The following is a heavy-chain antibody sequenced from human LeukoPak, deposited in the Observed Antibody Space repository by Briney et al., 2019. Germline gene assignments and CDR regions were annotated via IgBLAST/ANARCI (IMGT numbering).Heavy chain of an antibody. CDR2: RNPKSGNT. J-gene: IGHJ3*02. Sequence: ASVKVSCKASGYTFTSYDINLVRQATGQGREWMGWRNPKSGNTGYAQKFQGRVTMTRNTSISTAYMELSSLRSEDTAVYSCARGAGVYYDSSGTDAFDIWGQGTMVTVSS. CDR3: ARGAGVYYDSSGTDAFDI. CDR1: GYTFTSYD. D-gene: IGHD3-22*01. V-gene: IGHV1-8*01.